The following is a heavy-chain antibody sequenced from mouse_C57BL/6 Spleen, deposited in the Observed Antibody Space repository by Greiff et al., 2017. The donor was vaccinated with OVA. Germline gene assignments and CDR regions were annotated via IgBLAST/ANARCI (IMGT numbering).Heavy chain of an antibody. V-gene: IGHV1-52*01. D-gene: IGHD2-4*01. CDR2: IDPSDSET. CDR3: ARGYYDYDGGFAY. Sequence: QVQLQQPGAELVRPGSSVKLSCKASGYTFTSYWMHWVKQRPIQGLEWIGNIDPSDSETHYNQKFKDKATLTVDKSSSTAYMQLSSLTSEDSAVYDCARGYYDYDGGFAYWGQGTLVTVSA. CDR1: GYTFTSYW. J-gene: IGHJ3*01.